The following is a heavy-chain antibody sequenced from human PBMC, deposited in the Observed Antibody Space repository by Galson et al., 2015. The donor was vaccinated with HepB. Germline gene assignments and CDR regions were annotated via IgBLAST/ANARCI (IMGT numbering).Heavy chain of an antibody. J-gene: IGHJ5*02. Sequence: SETLSLTCTVSGGSISSHYWSWIRQPPGKGLEWIGYIYYSGTTDYNPSLKSRVTILVDTSKNQFSLKLSSVTAADTAVYYCARDRGAKWDQGDYWLDPWGQGILVTVSS. CDR3: ARDRGAKWDQGDYWLDP. V-gene: IGHV4-59*11. D-gene: IGHD1-26*01. CDR2: IYYSGTT. CDR1: GGSISSHY.